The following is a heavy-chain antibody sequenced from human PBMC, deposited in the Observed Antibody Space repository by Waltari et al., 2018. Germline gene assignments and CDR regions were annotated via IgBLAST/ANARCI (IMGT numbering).Heavy chain of an antibody. CDR2: INHSGST. J-gene: IGHJ4*02. Sequence: QVQLQQWGAGLLKPSETLSLPCAVYGGSFSGYYWSWIRQPPGKGLEWIGEINHSGSTNYNPSLKSRVTISVDTSKNQFSLKLSSVTAADTAVYYCARATGARSYWGQGTLVTVSS. CDR1: GGSFSGYY. CDR3: ARATGARSY. V-gene: IGHV4-34*01. D-gene: IGHD3-10*01.